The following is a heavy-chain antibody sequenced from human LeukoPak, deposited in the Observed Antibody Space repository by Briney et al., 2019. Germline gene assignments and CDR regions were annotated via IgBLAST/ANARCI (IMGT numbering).Heavy chain of an antibody. D-gene: IGHD3-10*01. J-gene: IGHJ4*02. CDR1: GFTFSSYA. CDR3: ARDYYYGFYY. V-gene: IGHV3-48*02. Sequence: PGGSLRLSCAASGFTFSSYALSWVRQAPGKGLEWVSYISSSSSSIHYADSVKGRFTISRDNAKNSLYLQMSSLRDEDTAMYYCARDYYYGFYYWGQGTLVTVSS. CDR2: ISSSSSSI.